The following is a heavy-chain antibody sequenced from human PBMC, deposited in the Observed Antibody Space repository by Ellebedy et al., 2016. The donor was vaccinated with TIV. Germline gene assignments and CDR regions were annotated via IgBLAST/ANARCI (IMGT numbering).Heavy chain of an antibody. CDR1: GGYLRTYY. CDR3: ARDRPDPTAAPGTDGDWFDP. Sequence: SETLSLXXNVSGGYLRTYYWSWIRQSPGKGLEWIGYIYYSGSTGYNPSLKSRVTISVDTSKNQFSLNLRSVTAADTAMYFCARDRPDPTAAPGTDGDWFDPWGQGTLVTVSS. CDR2: IYYSGST. J-gene: IGHJ5*02. D-gene: IGHD6-13*01. V-gene: IGHV4-59*12.